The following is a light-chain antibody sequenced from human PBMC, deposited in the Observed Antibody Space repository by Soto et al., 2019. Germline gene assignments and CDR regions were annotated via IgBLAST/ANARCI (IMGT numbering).Light chain of an antibody. CDR1: SGHSTYI. CDR3: ETWYTNTHKV. Sequence: QLVLTQSSSASASLGSSVKLTCILSSGHSTYIIAWHQQQPGKAPRLLMTLDRSGSYNRGSGVPDRFSGSSSGADRYLTSSSLQFEGEGEYYCETWYTNTHKVFGGGTKLTVL. J-gene: IGLJ3*02. V-gene: IGLV4-60*02. CDR2: LDRSGSY.